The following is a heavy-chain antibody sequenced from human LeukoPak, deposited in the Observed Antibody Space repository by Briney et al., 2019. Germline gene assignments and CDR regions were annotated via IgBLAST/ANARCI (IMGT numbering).Heavy chain of an antibody. CDR1: GGTFSSYA. CDR3: ASSVLGDDAFDI. Sequence: ASVKVSCKASGGTFSSYAISWVRQAPGQGLEWMGIINPSGGSTSYAQKFQGRVTMTRDTSTSTVYMELSSLRSEDTAVYYCASSVLGDDAFDIWGQGTMVTVSS. V-gene: IGHV1-46*01. D-gene: IGHD3-3*01. J-gene: IGHJ3*02. CDR2: INPSGGST.